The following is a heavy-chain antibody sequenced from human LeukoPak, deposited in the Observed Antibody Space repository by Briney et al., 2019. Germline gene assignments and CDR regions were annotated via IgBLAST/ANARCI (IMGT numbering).Heavy chain of an antibody. D-gene: IGHD1-26*01. J-gene: IGHJ6*03. V-gene: IGHV3-49*04. CDR3: TRTKYSGSYYYYYMDV. CDR2: IRSKAYGGTT. CDR1: GFTFSSYS. Sequence: GGSLRLSCAASGFTFSSYSMNWVRQAPGKGLEWVGFIRSKAYGGTTEYAASVKGRFTISRDDSKSIAYLQMNSLKTEDTAVYYCTRTKYSGSYYYYYMDVWGKGTTVTVSS.